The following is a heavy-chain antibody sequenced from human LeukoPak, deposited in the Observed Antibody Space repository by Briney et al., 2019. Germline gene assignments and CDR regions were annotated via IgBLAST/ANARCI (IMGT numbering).Heavy chain of an antibody. CDR3: AKWQFEQLGRGAFDI. CDR1: GFTFSSYG. CDR2: IWYDGSNK. D-gene: IGHD6-6*01. Sequence: GGSLRLSCAASGFTFSSYGMHWVRQAPGKGLEWVAVIWYDGSNKYYADSVKGRFTISRDNSKNTLYLQMNSLRAEDTAVYYCAKWQFEQLGRGAFDIWGQGTMVTVSS. J-gene: IGHJ3*02. V-gene: IGHV3-33*06.